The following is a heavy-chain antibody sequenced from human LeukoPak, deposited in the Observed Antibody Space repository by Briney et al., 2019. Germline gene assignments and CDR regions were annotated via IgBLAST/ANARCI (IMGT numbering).Heavy chain of an antibody. J-gene: IGHJ3*02. Sequence: SETLSPTCTVSGGSISSYYWSWIRQPPGKGLEWIGYIYYSGSTNYNPSLKSRVTISVDTSKNQFSLKLSSVTAADTAVYYCARNAFDIWGQGTMVTVSS. V-gene: IGHV4-59*01. CDR2: IYYSGST. CDR3: ARNAFDI. CDR1: GGSISSYY.